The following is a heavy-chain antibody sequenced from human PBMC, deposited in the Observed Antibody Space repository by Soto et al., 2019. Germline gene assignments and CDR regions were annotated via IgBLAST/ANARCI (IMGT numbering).Heavy chain of an antibody. CDR1: GFTFSSYS. CDR2: ITPTSTFI. D-gene: IGHD1-1*01. J-gene: IGHJ4*02. V-gene: IGHV3-21*06. CDR3: ARARGNDSYEDY. Sequence: EVQLVESGGGLVKPGGSLRLSCAASGFTFSSYSFNWVRQAPGKGLEWVSIITPTSTFISYADSVRGRFTISRDNAKNSLYLQRDSLGAGDTAVYYCARARGNDSYEDYWGQGTLVTVSS.